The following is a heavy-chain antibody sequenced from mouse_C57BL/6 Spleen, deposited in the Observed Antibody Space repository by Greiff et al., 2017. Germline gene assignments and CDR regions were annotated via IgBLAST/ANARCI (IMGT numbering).Heavy chain of an antibody. CDR1: GYAFSSYW. D-gene: IGHD3-2*02. V-gene: IGHV1-80*01. Sequence: VPVVESGAELVKPGASVKISCKASGYAFSSYWMNWVKQRPGKGLEGIGQIYPGDGDTNYNGNFKGKATLTADKSSSTAYMQLSSLTSEDSAVYFCARRGIRGDSMDYWGQGTSVTVSS. J-gene: IGHJ4*01. CDR2: IYPGDGDT. CDR3: ARRGIRGDSMDY.